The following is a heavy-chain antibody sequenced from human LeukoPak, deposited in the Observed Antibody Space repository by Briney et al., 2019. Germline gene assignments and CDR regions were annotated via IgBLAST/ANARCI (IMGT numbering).Heavy chain of an antibody. V-gene: IGHV3-30*04. Sequence: TGGSLRLSCAASGFTFSSYAMHWVRQAPGKGLEWVAVISYDGSNKYYADSVKGRFTISRDNSKNTLYLQMNSLRAEDTAVYYCASILGGLLSPLDFMSLMTFDYWGQGTLVTVSS. CDR1: GFTFSSYA. CDR3: ASILGGLLSPLDFMSLMTFDY. CDR2: ISYDGSNK. D-gene: IGHD3-10*02. J-gene: IGHJ4*02.